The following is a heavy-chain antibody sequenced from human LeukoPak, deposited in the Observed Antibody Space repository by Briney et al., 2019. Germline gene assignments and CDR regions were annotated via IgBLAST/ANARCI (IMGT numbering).Heavy chain of an antibody. CDR1: GGSISSYY. D-gene: IGHD4-17*01. CDR3: ARADYGDGWDY. CDR2: IYYSGST. Sequence: SETLSLTCTVSGGSISSYYWSWIRQPPGKGLEWTGYIYYSGSTNYNPSPKSRVTISVDTSKNQFSLKLSSVTAADTAVYYCARADYGDGWDYWGQGTLVTVSS. V-gene: IGHV4-59*01. J-gene: IGHJ4*02.